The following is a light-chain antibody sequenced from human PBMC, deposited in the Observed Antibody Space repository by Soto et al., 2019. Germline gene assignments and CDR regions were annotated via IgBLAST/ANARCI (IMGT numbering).Light chain of an antibody. V-gene: IGLV2-14*01. J-gene: IGLJ1*01. CDR2: DVS. Sequence: QSALTQPASMSGSPGQSVTISCAGTSSDIGGYNYVSWYQHHPGTAPKLIIYDVSSRPSGVSHRFSGSKSGNTASLTISGLQAEYEADYYCSSFSVASPLFGTGTKVTVL. CDR3: SSFSVASPL. CDR1: SSDIGGYNY.